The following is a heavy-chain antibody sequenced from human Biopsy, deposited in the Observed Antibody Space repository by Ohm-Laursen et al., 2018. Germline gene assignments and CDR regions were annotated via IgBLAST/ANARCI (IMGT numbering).Heavy chain of an antibody. D-gene: IGHD1-26*01. CDR3: ARVGAGAPSIDYFDY. CDR1: GGSIGSFF. V-gene: IGHV4-59*01. J-gene: IGHJ4*02. CDR2: IYYSGST. Sequence: GTLSLTCTVSGGSIGSFFWSWIRQPPGKGLEGSGYIYYSGSTNYNPALRSRVTISVDRSKNQFSLELRAVSAADTAVYYCARVGAGAPSIDYFDYCGQGALVTVSS.